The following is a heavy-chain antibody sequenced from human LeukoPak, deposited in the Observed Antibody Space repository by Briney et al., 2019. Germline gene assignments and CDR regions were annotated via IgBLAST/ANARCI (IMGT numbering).Heavy chain of an antibody. CDR3: AKYPGLGGSGSYGLDY. D-gene: IGHD3-10*01. CDR1: GFTFSSYA. CDR2: ISGSGGST. J-gene: IGHJ4*02. Sequence: GGSLRLSCAASGFTFSSYAMSWVRQAPGKGLEWVSAISGSGGSTYYADSVKGRFTISRDNSKNTLYLQMNSLRAEDTAVCYCAKYPGLGGSGSYGLDYWGQGTLVTVSS. V-gene: IGHV3-23*01.